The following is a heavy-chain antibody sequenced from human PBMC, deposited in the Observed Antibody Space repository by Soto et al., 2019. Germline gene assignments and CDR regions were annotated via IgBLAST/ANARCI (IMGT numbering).Heavy chain of an antibody. CDR3: AREPRYFWSGYPVCFDP. V-gene: IGHV3-21*01. CDR2: ISSSSSYI. D-gene: IGHD3-3*01. Sequence: GGSLRLSCAASGFTFSSYSMNWVRQAPGKGLEWVSSISSSSSYIYYADSVKGRFTISRDNAKNSLYLQMNSLRAEDTALYYWAREPRYFWSGYPVCFDPWGQGTLVTVSS. CDR1: GFTFSSYS. J-gene: IGHJ5*02.